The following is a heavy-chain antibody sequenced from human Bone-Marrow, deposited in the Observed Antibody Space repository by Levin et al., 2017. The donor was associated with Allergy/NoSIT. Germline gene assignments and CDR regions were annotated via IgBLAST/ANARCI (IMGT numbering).Heavy chain of an antibody. V-gene: IGHV3-30*03. Sequence: GGSPRLSCAASGFTFSTYGMHWVRQAPGKGLEWVAVISYVGSDEYYADSVKGRFTISRDNSKNTLYLQMNTLRPEDTAVYYCATGSFDFWGQGTLVTVSS. CDR2: ISYVGSDE. CDR1: GFTFSTYG. CDR3: ATGSFDF. J-gene: IGHJ4*02.